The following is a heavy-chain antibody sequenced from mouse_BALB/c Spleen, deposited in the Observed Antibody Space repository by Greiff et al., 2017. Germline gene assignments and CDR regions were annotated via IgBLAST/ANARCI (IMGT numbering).Heavy chain of an antibody. V-gene: IGHV1S29*02. CDR2: IYPYNGGT. Sequence: EVKLMESGPELVKPGASVKISCKASGYTFTDYNMHWVKQSHGKSLEWIGYIYPYNGGTGYNQKFKSKATLTVDNSSSTAYMELRSLTSEDSAVYYCARRVYYYGSSWDYAMDYWGQGTSVTVSS. D-gene: IGHD1-1*01. CDR3: ARRVYYYGSSWDYAMDY. J-gene: IGHJ4*01. CDR1: GYTFTDYN.